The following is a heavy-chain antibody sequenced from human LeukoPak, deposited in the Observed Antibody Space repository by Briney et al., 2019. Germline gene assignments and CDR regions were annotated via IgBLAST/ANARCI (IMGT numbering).Heavy chain of an antibody. J-gene: IGHJ5*02. CDR1: GFTFDDYA. V-gene: IGHV3-9*01. Sequence: PGGSLRLSCAASGFTFDDYAMHWVRQAPGKGLEWVSGISWNSGSIGYADSVKGRFTISRDNAKNSLYLQMNSLRAEDTALYYCAKDQYYYGSGTFDPWGQGTLVTVSS. D-gene: IGHD3-10*01. CDR2: ISWNSGSI. CDR3: AKDQYYYGSGTFDP.